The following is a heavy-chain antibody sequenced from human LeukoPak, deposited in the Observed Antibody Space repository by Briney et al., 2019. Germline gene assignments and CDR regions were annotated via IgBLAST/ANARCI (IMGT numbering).Heavy chain of an antibody. Sequence: GGSLRLSCAASGFTFSNYAMDWVRQAPGKGLEWVTFISYDGNNKYYADSVKGRFTISRDSSKNTLYLQMNSLRPEDTAVYYCARAGPSDYWGQGTLVTVSS. D-gene: IGHD3-10*01. CDR1: GFTFSNYA. J-gene: IGHJ4*02. CDR3: ARAGPSDY. V-gene: IGHV3-30*04. CDR2: ISYDGNNK.